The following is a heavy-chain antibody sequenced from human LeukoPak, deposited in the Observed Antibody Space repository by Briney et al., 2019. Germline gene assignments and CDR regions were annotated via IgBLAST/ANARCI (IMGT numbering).Heavy chain of an antibody. D-gene: IGHD6-13*01. CDR2: IYYSGST. CDR1: GFTFSSYG. CDR3: ASTRHYSSSLFDY. J-gene: IGHJ4*02. V-gene: IGHV4-59*01. Sequence: GSLRLSCAASGFTFSSYGMHWVRQAPGKGLEWIGYIYYSGSTNYNPSLKSRVTISVDTSKNQFSLKLSSVTAADTAVYYCASTRHYSSSLFDYWGQGTLVTVSS.